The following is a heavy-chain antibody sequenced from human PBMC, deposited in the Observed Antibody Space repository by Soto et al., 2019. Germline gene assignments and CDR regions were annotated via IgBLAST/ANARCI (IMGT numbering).Heavy chain of an antibody. CDR3: ALSSRWLQLRDAFDI. D-gene: IGHD1-1*01. Sequence: QITLKESGPTVVKPTQTLTLTCTFSGFSLRSSGMGVGWIRQPPGKALEWLALIYWDDDKRYSPSLKSRLNITKDTLKTQVVLTMTNMDPVDTATYFCALSSRWLQLRDAFDIWGQGTMVTVSS. J-gene: IGHJ3*02. CDR1: GFSLRSSGMG. V-gene: IGHV2-5*02. CDR2: IYWDDDK.